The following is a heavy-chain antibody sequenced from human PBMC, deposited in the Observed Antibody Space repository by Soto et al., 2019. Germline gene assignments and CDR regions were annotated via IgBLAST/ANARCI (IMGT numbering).Heavy chain of an antibody. CDR1: GGTFSSYA. D-gene: IGHD2-8*01. V-gene: IGHV1-69*12. CDR3: AALGYCTNGVCSDVDY. Sequence: QVQLVQSGAEVKKPGSSVKVSCKASGGTFSSYAISWVRQAPGQGLEWMGGIIPIFGTANYAQKFQGRVTITAVESTSTAYMELSSLRSEDTAVYYCAALGYCTNGVCSDVDYWGQGTLVTVSS. CDR2: IIPIFGTA. J-gene: IGHJ4*02.